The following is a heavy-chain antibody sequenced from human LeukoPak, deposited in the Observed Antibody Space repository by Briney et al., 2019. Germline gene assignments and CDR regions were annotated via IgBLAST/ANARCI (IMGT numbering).Heavy chain of an antibody. CDR2: IIPNSGDT. D-gene: IGHD3-10*01. Sequence: GASVKVSCKASGYTFTDFYIHWVRQAPGQGLEWMGWIIPNSGDTNYAQNFQGRVTMTRDTSISTAYLELRSLGSDDTAVYFCTRVSTTRPYYSSSGTHYLPTNCFDPWGQGTLVTVSS. J-gene: IGHJ5*02. V-gene: IGHV1-2*02. CDR3: TRVSTTRPYYSSSGTHYLPTNCFDP. CDR1: GYTFTDFY.